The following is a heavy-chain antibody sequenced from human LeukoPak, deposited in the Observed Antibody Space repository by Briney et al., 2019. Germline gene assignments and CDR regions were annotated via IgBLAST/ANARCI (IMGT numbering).Heavy chain of an antibody. V-gene: IGHV1-18*01. CDR1: GYTFTSYG. D-gene: IGHD2-15*01. Sequence: GASVKLSCKASGYTFTSYGISWVRQAPGQGLEWMGWISAYNGNTNYAQKLQGRVTMTTDTSTSTAYMELRSLRSDDTAVYYCARDRDCSGGSCNDYWGQGTLVTVSS. CDR3: ARDRDCSGGSCNDY. CDR2: ISAYNGNT. J-gene: IGHJ4*02.